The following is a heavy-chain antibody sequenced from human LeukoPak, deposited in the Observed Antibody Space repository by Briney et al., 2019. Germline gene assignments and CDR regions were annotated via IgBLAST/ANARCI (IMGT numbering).Heavy chain of an antibody. CDR3: AKDSLLGVWGSYRFFDY. D-gene: IGHD3-16*02. V-gene: IGHV3-48*01. J-gene: IGHJ4*02. Sequence: GGSLRLSCAASGLTFSTHTMNWVRQAPGKGLEWVSYISSSSSTTYYADSVKGRFTISRDNSKNTLYLQMNSLRAEDTAVYYCAKDSLLGVWGSYRFFDYWGQGTLVTVSS. CDR1: GLTFSTHT. CDR2: ISSSSSTT.